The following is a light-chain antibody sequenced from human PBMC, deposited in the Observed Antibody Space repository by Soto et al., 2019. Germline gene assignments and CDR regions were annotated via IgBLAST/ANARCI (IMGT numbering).Light chain of an antibody. CDR3: QQFDYSRWT. Sequence: DTVLTQSPGTLSLSPGERATLSCRASQSVSTSNLAWYQQRPGQDPRLRIYGTSSRATGIPDRFSGSGSGTDFTLTISRLEPEGCAVYCCQQFDYSRWTFGQGTKVELK. CDR1: QSVSTSN. J-gene: IGKJ1*01. V-gene: IGKV3-20*01. CDR2: GTS.